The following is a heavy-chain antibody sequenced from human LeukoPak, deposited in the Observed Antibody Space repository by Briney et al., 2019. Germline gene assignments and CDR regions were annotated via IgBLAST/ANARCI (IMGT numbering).Heavy chain of an antibody. V-gene: IGHV3-23*01. CDR3: AKGGGVTTPYYMDV. D-gene: IGHD4-17*01. J-gene: IGHJ6*03. CDR2: ISGSGSRT. CDR1: GFIFSSYV. Sequence: GGSLRLSCAASGFIFSSYVMNWVRQAPGKGLEWVSGISGSGSRTYYADSVKGRFTTSRDIPKNTLYLQMNSLRAEDTAVYYCAKGGGVTTPYYMDVWGKGTTVTVPS.